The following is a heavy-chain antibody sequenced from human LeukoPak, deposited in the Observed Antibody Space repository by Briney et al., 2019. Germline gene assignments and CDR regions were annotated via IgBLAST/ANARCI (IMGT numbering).Heavy chain of an antibody. CDR2: INHSGST. V-gene: IGHV4-34*01. CDR1: GGSFSGYY. CDR3: ARVRRVPAAENYYGMDV. Sequence: SETLSLTCAVYGGSFSGYYWSWIRQPPGKGLEWIGEINHSGSTNYNPSLKSRVTISVDTSKNQFSLKLSSVTAADTAVYCCARVRRVPAAENYYGMDVWGQGTTVTVSS. J-gene: IGHJ6*02. D-gene: IGHD2-2*01.